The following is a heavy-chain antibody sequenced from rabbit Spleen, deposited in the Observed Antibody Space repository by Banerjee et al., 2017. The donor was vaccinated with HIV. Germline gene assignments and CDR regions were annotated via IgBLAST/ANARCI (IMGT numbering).Heavy chain of an antibody. CDR1: GFDFSNYYM. CDR2: INTATGKD. J-gene: IGHJ4*01. CDR3: ARDLVGVIGWNFYL. V-gene: IGHV1S45*01. Sequence: QEQLKESGGGLVQPGESLKLSCKASGFDFSNYYMNWVRQAPGKGLEWIGCINTATGKDVYASWAKGRFTISTTSSTTVTLQMTSLTAADTATYFCARDLVGVIGWNFYLWGPGTLVTVS. D-gene: IGHD1-1*01.